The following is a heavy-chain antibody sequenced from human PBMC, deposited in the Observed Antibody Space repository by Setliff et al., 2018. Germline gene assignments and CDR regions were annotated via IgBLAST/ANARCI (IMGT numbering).Heavy chain of an antibody. J-gene: IGHJ4*02. CDR2: IQKSGST. Sequence: PSETLSLTCNVSGVSISSYYWSWIRQPPGKGLESIGYIQKSGSTNYNPSLMSRVSISVDTSKNQFSLKLRSVTAADTAVYYCARINFYVSSGYYYASDNWGQGTLVTVSS. V-gene: IGHV4-59*01. D-gene: IGHD3-22*01. CDR3: ARINFYVSSGYYYASDN. CDR1: GVSISSYY.